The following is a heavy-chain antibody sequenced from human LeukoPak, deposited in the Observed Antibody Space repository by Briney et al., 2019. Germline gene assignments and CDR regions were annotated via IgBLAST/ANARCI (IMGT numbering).Heavy chain of an antibody. J-gene: IGHJ4*02. CDR1: GGSISSYY. V-gene: IGHV4-59*01. Sequence: SETLPLTCTVSGGSISSYYWSWIRQPPGKGLERIGYIYYSGSTNYNPSLKSRVTISVDTSKNQFSLKLSSVTAADTAVYYCAREGVAGTLDYWGQGTLVTVSS. CDR3: AREGVAGTLDY. D-gene: IGHD6-19*01. CDR2: IYYSGST.